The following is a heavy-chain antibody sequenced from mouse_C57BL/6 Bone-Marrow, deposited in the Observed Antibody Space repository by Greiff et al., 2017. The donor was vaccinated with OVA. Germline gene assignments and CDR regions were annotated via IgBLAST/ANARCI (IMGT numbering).Heavy chain of an antibody. J-gene: IGHJ3*01. V-gene: IGHV1-81*01. Sequence: QVQLQQSGAELARPGASVKLSCKASGYTFTSYGISWVKQRTGQGLEWIGEIYPRSGNTYYNEKFKGKATLTADKSSSTAYMELRSLTSEDSAVYFCARSIYYGYGGTAWFAYWGQGTLVTVSA. CDR2: IYPRSGNT. CDR1: GYTFTSYG. CDR3: ARSIYYGYGGTAWFAY. D-gene: IGHD2-2*01.